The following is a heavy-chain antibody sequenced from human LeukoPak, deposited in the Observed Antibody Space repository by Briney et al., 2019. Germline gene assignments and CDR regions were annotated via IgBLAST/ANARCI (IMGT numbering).Heavy chain of an antibody. J-gene: IGHJ6*03. CDR2: ISSSSSYI. CDR3: ARDRLLEDRDYSYYYYMDV. CDR1: GFTFSTYT. D-gene: IGHD1-1*01. Sequence: PGGSLRLSCAASGFTFSTYTINWVRQAPGKGLEWVSSISSSSSYIYYADSVKGRFTISRDNAKSSLYLQMNSLRAEDTAVYHCARDRLLEDRDYSYYYYMDVWGKGTTVTVSS. V-gene: IGHV3-21*01.